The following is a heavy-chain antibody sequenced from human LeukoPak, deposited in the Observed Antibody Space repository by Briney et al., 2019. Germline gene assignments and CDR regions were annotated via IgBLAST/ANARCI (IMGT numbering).Heavy chain of an antibody. CDR3: AAYDFWSGRNYYYYYMDV. CDR1: GGSISSYY. Sequence: PSETLSLTCTVSGGSISSYYWSWIRQPPGKGLEWIGYIYYSGSTNYNPSLKSRVTISVDTSKNQFSLKLSSVTAADTAVYYCAAYDFWSGRNYYYYYMDVWGKGTTVTVSS. CDR2: IYYSGST. V-gene: IGHV4-59*08. D-gene: IGHD3-3*01. J-gene: IGHJ6*03.